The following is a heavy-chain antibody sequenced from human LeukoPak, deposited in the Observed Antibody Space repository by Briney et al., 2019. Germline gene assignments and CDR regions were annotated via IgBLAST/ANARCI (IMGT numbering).Heavy chain of an antibody. J-gene: IGHJ4*02. V-gene: IGHV4-59*01. D-gene: IGHD3-16*01. CDR3: ARNLGGYYFDY. Sequence: SETLSLTCTVSGGSISSYYWSWIRQPPGKGLEWIGYIYYSGSTNYNPSPKSRVTIPVDTTKTQFSLKLSSVTAADTAVYYCARNLGGYYFDYWGQGTLVTVSS. CDR2: IYYSGST. CDR1: GGSISSYY.